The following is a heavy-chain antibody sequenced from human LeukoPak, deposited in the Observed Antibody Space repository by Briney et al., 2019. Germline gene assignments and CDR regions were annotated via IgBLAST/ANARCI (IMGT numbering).Heavy chain of an antibody. Sequence: GGSLRLSCAASGFTFSSYWMHWVRQAPGKGLVWVSRISSDGSSTNYADSVKGRFTISRDNAKTTLYLQMNSLRAEDTAVYYCARDRLSHFDYWGQGTLVTVSS. CDR3: ARDRLSHFDY. D-gene: IGHD4/OR15-4a*01. CDR1: GFTFSSYW. J-gene: IGHJ4*02. CDR2: ISSDGSST. V-gene: IGHV3-74*01.